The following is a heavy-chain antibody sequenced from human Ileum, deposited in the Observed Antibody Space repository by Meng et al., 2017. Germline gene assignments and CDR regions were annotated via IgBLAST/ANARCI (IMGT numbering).Heavy chain of an antibody. J-gene: IGHJ4*02. V-gene: IGHV4-4*02. D-gene: IGHD1-14*01. Sequence: QVPLQGSGPGLVKPSETLSLSCGVSGDSIRNGNWWSWVRQPPGKGLEWIGEIYESGTTNYNPSLKSRVTISVDKSKNEFSLKLSSVTAADTALYYCARVSYNKGSPKFDSWGQGTLVTVSS. CDR1: GDSIRNGNW. CDR3: ARVSYNKGSPKFDS. CDR2: IYESGTT.